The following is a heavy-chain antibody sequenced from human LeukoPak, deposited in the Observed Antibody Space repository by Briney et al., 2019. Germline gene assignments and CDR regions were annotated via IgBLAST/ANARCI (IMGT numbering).Heavy chain of an antibody. Sequence: GGSLRLSCAASGFTFSSYWMHWVRQAPGKGLMWVSRINSDGSTTSYADSVKGRFTISRDNAKNTLYLQMNSLRVEDTAVYYCTRINYGWGQGTLVTVPS. V-gene: IGHV3-74*01. CDR3: TRINYG. CDR1: GFTFSSYW. D-gene: IGHD3-16*01. J-gene: IGHJ4*02. CDR2: INSDGSTT.